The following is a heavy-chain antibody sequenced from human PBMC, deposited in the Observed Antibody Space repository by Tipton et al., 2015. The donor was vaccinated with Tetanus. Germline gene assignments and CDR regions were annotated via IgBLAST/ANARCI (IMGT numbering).Heavy chain of an antibody. J-gene: IGHJ6*02. V-gene: IGHV3-30*18. CDR1: GFTFSNYG. CDR3: AKGRGDDSSGQNSGWDYYYYYGMDV. CDR2: ISYDGNYK. Sequence: VQPLESGGGVVQPGRSLRLSCAASGFTFSNYGMHWVRQAPGKGLEWVALISYDGNYKYYADSVQDRFTISRDNSKNTLYLQMNSLNSLRAEDTAVYYCAKGRGDDSSGQNSGWDYYYYYGMDVWGPGTTVTVSS. D-gene: IGHD3-22*01.